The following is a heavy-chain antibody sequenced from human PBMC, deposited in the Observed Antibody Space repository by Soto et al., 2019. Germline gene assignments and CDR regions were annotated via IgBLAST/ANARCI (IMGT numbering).Heavy chain of an antibody. CDR3: ARAQQQLGRVFEY. CDR2: IYHSGST. J-gene: IGHJ4*02. D-gene: IGHD6-13*01. CDR1: SGSISSSNW. Sequence: PSETLSLTCAVSSGSISSSNWWSWVRQPPGKGLEWIGEIYHSGSTNYNPSLESRVTISVDKSKNQFSLKLSSVTAADTAVYYCARAQQQLGRVFEYWGQGTLVTVSS. V-gene: IGHV4-4*02.